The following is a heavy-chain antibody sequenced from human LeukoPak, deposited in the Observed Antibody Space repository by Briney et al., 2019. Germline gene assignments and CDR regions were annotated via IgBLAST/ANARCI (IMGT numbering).Heavy chain of an antibody. J-gene: IGHJ4*02. CDR3: ARGGGYYPIDY. V-gene: IGHV3-53*01. CDR2: ISGSGGTT. CDR1: GFSVSNTY. D-gene: IGHD2-15*01. Sequence: GGSLRLSCAASGFSVSNTYMSWVRQAPGKGLEWVSVISGSGGTTYYADSVKGRFTISRDTSKNTLYLQVNSLRAEDTAVYYCARGGGYYPIDYWGQGTLVTVSS.